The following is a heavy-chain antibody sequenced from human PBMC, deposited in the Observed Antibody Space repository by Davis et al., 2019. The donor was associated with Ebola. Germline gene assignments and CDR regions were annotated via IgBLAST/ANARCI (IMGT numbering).Heavy chain of an antibody. V-gene: IGHV3-30-3*01. CDR2: ISYDGSNK. CDR3: ARELYYYGSGSYPFDY. D-gene: IGHD3-10*01. CDR1: GFTFSSYA. J-gene: IGHJ4*02. Sequence: PGGSLRLSCAASGFTFSSYAMHWVRQAPGKGLEWVAVISYDGSNKYYADSVKGRFTISRDNSKNTLYLQMNSLRAEDTAVYYCARELYYYGSGSYPFDYWGQGTLVTVSS.